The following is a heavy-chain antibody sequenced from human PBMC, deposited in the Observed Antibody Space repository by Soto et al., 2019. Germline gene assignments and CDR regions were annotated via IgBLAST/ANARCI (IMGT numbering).Heavy chain of an antibody. Sequence: SVKVSCKAPGGTFSSYAISWVRQAPGQGLEWMGGIIPIFGTASYAQKFQGRVTITADESTSTAYMELSSLRSEDTAVYYCAREGRTADTAMWVIYNYYYYGMDVWGQGTTVTVSS. CDR2: IIPIFGTA. CDR1: GGTFSSYA. V-gene: IGHV1-69*13. J-gene: IGHJ6*02. CDR3: AREGRTADTAMWVIYNYYYYGMDV. D-gene: IGHD5-18*01.